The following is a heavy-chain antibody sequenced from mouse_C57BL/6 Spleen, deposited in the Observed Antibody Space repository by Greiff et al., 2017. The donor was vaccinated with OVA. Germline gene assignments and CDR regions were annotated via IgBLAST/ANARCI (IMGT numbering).Heavy chain of an antibody. Sequence: QVQLQQPGAELVKPGASVKLSCKASGYTFNSYWMHWVKQRPGQGLEWIGMIHPNSGSTNYNEKFKSTATLTVDKSSSTAYMQLSSLTSEDSAVYYCARGDYDYDGVAYWGQGTLVTVSA. CDR1: GYTFNSYW. D-gene: IGHD2-4*01. V-gene: IGHV1-64*01. J-gene: IGHJ3*01. CDR3: ARGDYDYDGVAY. CDR2: IHPNSGST.